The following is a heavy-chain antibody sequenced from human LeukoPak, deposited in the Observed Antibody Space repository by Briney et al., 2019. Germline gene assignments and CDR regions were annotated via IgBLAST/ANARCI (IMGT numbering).Heavy chain of an antibody. Sequence: GGSLRLSCAASGFTFSSYAMSWVRQAPGKGLEWVSAISGSGGSIYYADSVKGRFTISRDNSKNTLYLQMNSLRAEDTAVYYCAKDNVRVPAAIILGVWGQGTLVTVSS. CDR2: ISGSGGSI. V-gene: IGHV3-23*01. J-gene: IGHJ4*02. CDR3: AKDNVRVPAAIILGV. D-gene: IGHD2-2*01. CDR1: GFTFSSYA.